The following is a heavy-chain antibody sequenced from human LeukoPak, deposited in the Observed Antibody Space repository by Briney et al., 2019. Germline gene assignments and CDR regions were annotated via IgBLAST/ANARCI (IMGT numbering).Heavy chain of an antibody. CDR3: ARDQIQLWFPFDY. CDR1: GYTFTSYY. D-gene: IGHD5-18*01. Sequence: SVTVSCKASGYTFTSYYMHWVRQAPGQGLEWMGIINPSGGSTSYAQKFQGRVTMTRDTSTSTVYMELSSLRSEDTAVYYCARDQIQLWFPFDYWGQGTLVTVSS. CDR2: INPSGGST. V-gene: IGHV1-46*01. J-gene: IGHJ4*02.